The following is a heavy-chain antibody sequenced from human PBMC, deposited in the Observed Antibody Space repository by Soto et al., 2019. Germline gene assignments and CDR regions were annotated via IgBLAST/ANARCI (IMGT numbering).Heavy chain of an antibody. V-gene: IGHV1-3*01. CDR2: INAGNGNT. CDR1: GYAFTSYA. CDR3: ASGRAVAGTNWFDP. D-gene: IGHD6-19*01. Sequence: ASVKVSCKASGYAFTSYAMHWVRQAPGQRLEWMGWINAGNGNTKYSQKFQGRVTITRDTSASTAYMELSSLRSEDTAVYYCASGRAVAGTNWFDPWGQGTLVTVSS. J-gene: IGHJ5*02.